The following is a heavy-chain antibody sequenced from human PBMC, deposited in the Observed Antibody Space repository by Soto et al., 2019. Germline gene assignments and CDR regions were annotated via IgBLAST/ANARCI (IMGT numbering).Heavy chain of an antibody. CDR3: ARVTTYLSREYYFDY. CDR2: IIPIFGTA. V-gene: IGHV1-69*01. J-gene: IGHJ4*02. Sequence: GXSVKVSCKASGGTFSSYAISWVRQAPGQGLEWMGGIIPIFGTANYAQKFQGRVTITADESTSTAYMELSSLRSEDTAVYYCARVTTYLSREYYFDYWGQGTLVTVSS. D-gene: IGHD4-17*01. CDR1: GGTFSSYA.